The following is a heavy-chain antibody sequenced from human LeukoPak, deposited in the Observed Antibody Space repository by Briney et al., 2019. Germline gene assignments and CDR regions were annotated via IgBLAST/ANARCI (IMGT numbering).Heavy chain of an antibody. J-gene: IGHJ4*02. CDR3: AKGIQWELPLEY. D-gene: IGHD1-26*01. Sequence: PGGSLRLSCAASGFTFRNYAMSWVRQAPGKGLEWVSVISGRGDKTYYAGSAKGRFTISRDNAKNPLYLQMHTLRAVDTAIYYCAKGIQWELPLEYWGQGTLVTVSS. CDR1: GFTFRNYA. V-gene: IGHV3-23*01. CDR2: ISGRGDKT.